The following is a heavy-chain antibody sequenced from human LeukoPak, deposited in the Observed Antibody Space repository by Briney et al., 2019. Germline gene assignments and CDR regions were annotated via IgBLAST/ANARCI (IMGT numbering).Heavy chain of an antibody. V-gene: IGHV1-18*01. CDR3: ARESMVRGVISD. J-gene: IGHJ4*02. Sequence: AASVKVSCKASGYTFTSYGISWVRQAPGQGLEWMGWISAYNGNTNYAQKLQGRVTMTTDTSTSTPYMELRSLRSDDTAVYYCARESMVRGVISDWGQGTLVTVSS. CDR1: GYTFTSYG. D-gene: IGHD3-10*01. CDR2: ISAYNGNT.